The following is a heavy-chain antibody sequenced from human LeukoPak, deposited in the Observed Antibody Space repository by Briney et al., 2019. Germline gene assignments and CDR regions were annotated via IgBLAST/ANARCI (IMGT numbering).Heavy chain of an antibody. CDR2: ISGSGGST. J-gene: IGHJ4*02. CDR3: AKDNGRSSSWWVIDY. CDR1: GFTFSSYW. Sequence: PGGSLRLSCAASGFTFSSYWMSWVRQAPGKGLEWVSAISGSGGSTYYADSVKGRFTISRDNSKNTLYLQMNSLRAEDTAVYYCAKDNGRSSSWWVIDYWGQGTLVTVSS. V-gene: IGHV3-23*01. D-gene: IGHD6-13*01.